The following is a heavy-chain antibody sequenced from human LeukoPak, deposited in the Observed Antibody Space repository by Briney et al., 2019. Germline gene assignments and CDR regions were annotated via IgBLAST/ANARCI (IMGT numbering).Heavy chain of an antibody. D-gene: IGHD5-24*01. CDR2: IYYSGST. CDR3: ARMAAPRSPFSY. J-gene: IGHJ4*02. V-gene: IGHV4-59*01. Sequence: SETLSLTCTVSGGSISSYYWSWIRQPPAKGLEWIGYIYYSGSTNYNPSLKSRVTISVDTSKNQFSLKLSSVAAADTAVYYCARMAAPRSPFSYWGQGTLVTVSS. CDR1: GGSISSYY.